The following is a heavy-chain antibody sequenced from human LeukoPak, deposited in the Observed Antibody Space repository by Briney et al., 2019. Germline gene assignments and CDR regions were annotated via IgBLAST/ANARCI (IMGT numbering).Heavy chain of an antibody. J-gene: IGHJ4*02. D-gene: IGHD1/OR15-1a*01. V-gene: IGHV3-48*01. CDR3: AKGKYNWNTESFDY. CDR1: GFTFSSNS. Sequence: PGGSLRLSCAASGFTFSSNSMNWARQAPGKGLEGGSYISSSSSTIYYADSVKGRFTISRDNAKNTLYMQMNSLRADDTAVYYCAKGKYNWNTESFDYWGQGTLVTVSS. CDR2: ISSSSSTI.